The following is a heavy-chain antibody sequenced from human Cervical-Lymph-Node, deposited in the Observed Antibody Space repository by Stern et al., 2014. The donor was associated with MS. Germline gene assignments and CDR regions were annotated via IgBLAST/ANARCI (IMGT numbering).Heavy chain of an antibody. CDR2: IFPIFGTA. V-gene: IGHV1-69*01. D-gene: IGHD1-1*01. CDR3: ARDSTTGMDV. J-gene: IGHJ6*02. Sequence: QVQLVQSGAEVKKPGSSVKVSCKTSGDTFSSYAISWVRQGPGQGLEWMGGIFPIFGTAIDAEKFQGRVTITADVSPNTAYMELSRLGSDDTAVYYCARDSTTGMDVWGQGTTVTVSS. CDR1: GDTFSSYA.